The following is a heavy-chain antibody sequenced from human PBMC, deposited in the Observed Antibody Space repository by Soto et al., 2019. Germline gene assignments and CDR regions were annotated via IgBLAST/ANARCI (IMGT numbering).Heavy chain of an antibody. CDR3: AKARHSGDFAGSYDS. CDR2: IGGRGGNA. Sequence: VGSLRLSCAASGFSFIDYAINWVRQVPGRGLEYVAGIGGRGGNAFYADSMKGRFSISRDNSKNTVYLHMHNLRVDDSAMYYCAKARHSGDFAGSYDSWGQGTLVTVSS. J-gene: IGHJ5*02. V-gene: IGHV3-23*01. CDR1: GFSFIDYA. D-gene: IGHD2-21*02.